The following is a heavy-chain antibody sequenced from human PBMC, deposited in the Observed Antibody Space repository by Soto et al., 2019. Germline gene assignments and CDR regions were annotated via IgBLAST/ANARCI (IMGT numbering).Heavy chain of an antibody. D-gene: IGHD3-9*01. Sequence: ASVKVSCKASGGTFSSYTISWVRQAPGQGLEWMGWISAYNGNTNYAQKLQGRVTMTTDTSTSTAYMELRSLRSDDTAVYYCARAERYYDILTGYPDYWGQGTLVTVSS. CDR1: GGTFSSYT. J-gene: IGHJ4*02. V-gene: IGHV1-18*01. CDR2: ISAYNGNT. CDR3: ARAERYYDILTGYPDY.